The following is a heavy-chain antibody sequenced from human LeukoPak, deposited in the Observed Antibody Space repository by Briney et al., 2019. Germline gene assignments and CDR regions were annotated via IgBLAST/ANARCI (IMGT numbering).Heavy chain of an antibody. J-gene: IGHJ4*02. Sequence: ASVKVSCKASGYTFTSYGISWVRQAPGQGLEWMGWISAYNGNTNYAQKLQGRVTMTTDKSTSTAYMELRSLRSDDTAVYYCARDFDYYDTSDYWGQGTLVTVSS. CDR3: ARDFDYYDTSDY. CDR2: ISAYNGNT. CDR1: GYTFTSYG. D-gene: IGHD3-16*01. V-gene: IGHV1-18*01.